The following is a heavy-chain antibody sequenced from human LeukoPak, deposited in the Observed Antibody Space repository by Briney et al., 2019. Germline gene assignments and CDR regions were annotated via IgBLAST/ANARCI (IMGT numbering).Heavy chain of an antibody. J-gene: IGHJ4*02. Sequence: GGSLRLSCAASGFTFRNYAMSWVRQAPGKGLEWVSGISDSGDTTYYADSVKGRFTISRDNSKNTLYLQMNSLRAEDTAVYYCAKDQAEDFDYWGQGTLVTVSS. CDR1: GFTFRNYA. V-gene: IGHV3-23*01. CDR2: ISDSGDTT. CDR3: AKDQAEDFDY.